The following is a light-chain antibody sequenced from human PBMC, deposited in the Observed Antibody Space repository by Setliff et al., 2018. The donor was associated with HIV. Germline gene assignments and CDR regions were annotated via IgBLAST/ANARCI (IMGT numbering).Light chain of an antibody. Sequence: QSALTQPRSVSGSPGQSVTISCTGTSSDVGGYNYVSWYQQYPGKAPKLMIYDVSKGPSGVPDRFSGSKSGNTASLTISGLQGEDEADYYCRSYAGNYAVVFGGGTKATV. CDR2: DVS. J-gene: IGLJ2*01. CDR3: RSYAGNYAVV. CDR1: SSDVGGYNY. V-gene: IGLV2-11*01.